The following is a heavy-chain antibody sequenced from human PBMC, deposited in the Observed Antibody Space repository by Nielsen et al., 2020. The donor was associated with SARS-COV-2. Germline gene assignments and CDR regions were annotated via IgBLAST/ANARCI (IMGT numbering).Heavy chain of an antibody. Sequence: GGSLRLSCAASGFTFSSYAMHWVRQAPGKGLEWVAVISYDGSNKYYADSVKGRFTISRDNSKNTLYLQMNSLRAEDTAVYYCARESNGEYCSGGSCYSVYYYGMDVWGQGTTVTVSS. CDR1: GFTFSSYA. CDR2: ISYDGSNK. J-gene: IGHJ6*02. D-gene: IGHD2-15*01. CDR3: ARESNGEYCSGGSCYSVYYYGMDV. V-gene: IGHV3-30*04.